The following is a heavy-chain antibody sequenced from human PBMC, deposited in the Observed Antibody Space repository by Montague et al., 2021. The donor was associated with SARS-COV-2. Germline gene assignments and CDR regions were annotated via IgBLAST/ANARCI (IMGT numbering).Heavy chain of an antibody. Sequence: TLSLTCTVSGGSISSAGYFWSWIRQHPGKGLEDIGYIYYSGSTYYNPSLKSRLTISVDTPKNQFSLKLSSVTAADTAVYYCARTGTPGGMDVWGQGTTVTVSS. CDR3: ARTGTPGGMDV. V-gene: IGHV4-31*03. J-gene: IGHJ6*02. CDR1: GGSISSAGYF. CDR2: IYYSGST. D-gene: IGHD1-1*01.